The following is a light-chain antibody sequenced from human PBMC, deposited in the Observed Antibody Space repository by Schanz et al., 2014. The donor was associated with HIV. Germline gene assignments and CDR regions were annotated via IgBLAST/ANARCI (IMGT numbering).Light chain of an antibody. Sequence: IQMTQSPSSLSASVGDRVTITCRASQSVSWFLNWYQQKPGKAPKLLIYAASSLQSGVPSRFSGGGFGTDFTLAISSLQPDDFATYYCQQYSTYPWTFGQGTKVEIK. CDR3: QQYSTYPWT. CDR2: AAS. J-gene: IGKJ1*01. V-gene: IGKV1-5*01. CDR1: QSVSWF.